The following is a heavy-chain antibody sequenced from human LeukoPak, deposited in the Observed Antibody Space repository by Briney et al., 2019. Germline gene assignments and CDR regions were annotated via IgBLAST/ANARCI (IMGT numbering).Heavy chain of an antibody. CDR3: ASGLAAAGLDWFDP. CDR1: GGTFSSYA. Sequence: SVKVSCKASGGTFSSYAISWVRQAPGQGLEWMGRIIPILGIANYAQKFQGRVTITADKSTSTAYMELSSLRSEDTAVYYCASGLAAAGLDWFDPWGQGTLVTVSS. D-gene: IGHD6-13*01. V-gene: IGHV1-69*04. J-gene: IGHJ5*02. CDR2: IIPILGIA.